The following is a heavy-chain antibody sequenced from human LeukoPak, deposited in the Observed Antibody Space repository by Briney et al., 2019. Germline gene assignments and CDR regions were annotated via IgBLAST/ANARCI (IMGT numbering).Heavy chain of an antibody. CDR3: ARVVSRGSGWYGDWDWFDP. CDR2: INHSGST. D-gene: IGHD6-19*01. CDR1: GYSISTGYY. J-gene: IGHJ5*02. Sequence: SETLSLTCTVSGYSISTGYYWDWIRQPPGKGLEWIGEINHSGSTNYNPSLKSRVTISVDTSKNQFSLKLSSVTAADTAVYYCARVVSRGSGWYGDWDWFDPWGQGTLVTVSS. V-gene: IGHV4-38-2*02.